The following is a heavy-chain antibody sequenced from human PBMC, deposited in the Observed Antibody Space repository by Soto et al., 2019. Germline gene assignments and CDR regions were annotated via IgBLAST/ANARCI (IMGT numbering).Heavy chain of an antibody. CDR2: IYPVDSDT. CDR1: GYRFTSYW. CDR3: ARHYQYYYDSSGYSAHYYYYGMDV. J-gene: IGHJ6*02. Sequence: GESLKISCKGSGYRFTSYWFGWVRQMPGKGLEWMGIIYPVDSDTRYSRSFQGQVTISADKSISTAYLQWSSLKASDTAMYYCARHYQYYYDSSGYSAHYYYYGMDVWGQGTTVTVSS. V-gene: IGHV5-51*01. D-gene: IGHD3-22*01.